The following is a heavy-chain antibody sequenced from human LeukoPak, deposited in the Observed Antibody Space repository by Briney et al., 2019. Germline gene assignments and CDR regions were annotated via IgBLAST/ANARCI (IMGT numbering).Heavy chain of an antibody. V-gene: IGHV1-24*01. CDR2: FDPEDGET. J-gene: IGHJ4*02. Sequence: ASVKVSCKVSGYTLTELSMHWVRQAPGKGLEWMGGFDPEDGETIYAQKFQGRVTMTEDTSTDTAYMELSSLRSEDTAVYYCATAYGDRGYFDYWGQGTLVTVSS. CDR1: GYTLTELS. D-gene: IGHD4-17*01. CDR3: ATAYGDRGYFDY.